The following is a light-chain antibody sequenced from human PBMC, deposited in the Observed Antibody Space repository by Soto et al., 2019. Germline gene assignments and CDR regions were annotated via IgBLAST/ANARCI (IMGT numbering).Light chain of an antibody. J-gene: IGLJ2*01. CDR1: NIGSKS. V-gene: IGLV3-21*04. CDR3: QVWDSRSDPHVV. CDR2: YDS. Sequence: SYELTQPPSVSVAPGKTARISCGGNNIGSKSVHWYQQKPGQAPVLVIYYDSDRPSVIAERFSGSNSGNTATLTISRVEAGDEADYYCQVWDSRSDPHVVFGGGTKVTVL.